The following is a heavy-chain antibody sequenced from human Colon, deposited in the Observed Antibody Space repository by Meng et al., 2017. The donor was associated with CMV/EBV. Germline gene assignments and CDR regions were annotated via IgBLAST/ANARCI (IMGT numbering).Heavy chain of an antibody. CDR3: VRDTTAVRSHYFDL. Sequence: GGSLRLSCVASGFTFDNFAMHWVRQAPGKGLEWVSGITWNSRTIEYADSVRGRFIISRDNTNKSLSLQMNSLRLEDAAFYYCVRDTTAVRSHYFDLWGQGTLVTVSS. D-gene: IGHD6-19*01. V-gene: IGHV3-9*01. J-gene: IGHJ4*02. CDR1: GFTFDNFA. CDR2: ITWNSRTI.